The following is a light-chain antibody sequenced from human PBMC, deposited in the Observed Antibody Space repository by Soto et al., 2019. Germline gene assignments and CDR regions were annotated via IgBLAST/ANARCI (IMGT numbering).Light chain of an antibody. CDR2: GAS. CDR1: QSVRSN. CDR3: QLYKNGPPWT. V-gene: IGKV3-15*01. J-gene: IGKJ1*01. Sequence: EIVMTQSPATLSVSPGERATLSCRASQSVRSNLAWYQQKPGQAPRLLIYGASTKATGIPARFSGSGYGREFTLTISSLHSEDVAVYYCQLYKNGPPWTFGQGTKVEIK.